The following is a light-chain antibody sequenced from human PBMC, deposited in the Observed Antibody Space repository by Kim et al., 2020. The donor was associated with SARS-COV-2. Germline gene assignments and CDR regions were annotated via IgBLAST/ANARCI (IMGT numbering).Light chain of an antibody. CDR3: LQHSTYPIS. CDR2: CAS. CDR1: QEIRNE. V-gene: IGKV1-17*01. J-gene: IGKJ5*01. Sequence: ASVGDRVTLSSRARQEIRNELGWDERNRGRARRRRIYCASSLQSGVTSRFSGRESGTQYTLTGSSVQPEDFATYFSLQHSTYPISFGQGTRREIK.